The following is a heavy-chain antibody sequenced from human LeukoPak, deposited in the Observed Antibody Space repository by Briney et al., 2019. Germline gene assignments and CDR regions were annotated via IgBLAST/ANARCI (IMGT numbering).Heavy chain of an antibody. CDR1: GFTFSNYA. J-gene: IGHJ4*02. CDR3: ARILTGYYDPIPHFDY. V-gene: IGHV3-23*01. D-gene: IGHD3-9*01. CDR2: ISGSGGST. Sequence: PGGSLRLSCAASGFTFSNYAMNWVRQAPGKGLEWVSAISGSGGSTYYADSVKGRFTISRDNSKNTLYLQMNSLRAEDTAVCYCARILTGYYDPIPHFDYWGQGTLVTVSS.